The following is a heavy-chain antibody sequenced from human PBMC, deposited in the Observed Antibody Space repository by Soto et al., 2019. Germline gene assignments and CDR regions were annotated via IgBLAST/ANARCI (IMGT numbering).Heavy chain of an antibody. J-gene: IGHJ6*02. V-gene: IGHV4-31*03. CDR1: GGSISSGGYY. CDR3: ARGLRGYCSSTSCYYYYGMDV. Sequence: QVQLQESGPGLVKPSQTLSLTCTVSGGSISSGGYYWSWIRQHPGKGLEWIGYIYYSGSTYYNPSLKSRVTISVDTSKNQFSLKLSSVTAADTAVYYCARGLRGYCSSTSCYYYYGMDVWGQGTTVTVSS. CDR2: IYYSGST. D-gene: IGHD2-2*01.